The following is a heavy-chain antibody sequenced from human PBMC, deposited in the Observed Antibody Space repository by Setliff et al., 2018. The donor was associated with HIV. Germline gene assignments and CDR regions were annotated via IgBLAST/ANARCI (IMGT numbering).Heavy chain of an antibody. J-gene: IGHJ6*03. V-gene: IGHV4-30-4*08. CDR2: IYYSGST. CDR1: GASISRGNYY. D-gene: IGHD4-4*01. Sequence: KTSETLSLTCTVSGASISRGNYYWTWIRQRPGKGLEWIAFIYYSGSTYYSPSLKSRLMISVDTSKNQFSLNMTSVTAADTAVYFCARVVYTYYYMDVWGKGTTVTVSS. CDR3: ARVVYTYYYMDV.